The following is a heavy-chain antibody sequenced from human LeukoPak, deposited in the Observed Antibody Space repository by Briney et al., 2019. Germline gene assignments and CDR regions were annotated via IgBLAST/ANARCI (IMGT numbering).Heavy chain of an antibody. CDR3: ARERGYSSSWSYYYGMDV. Sequence: GASVKVSCKASGGTFSSYAISWVRQAPGQGLEWMGGIIPIFGTANYAQKFQGRVTITADKSTSTAYMELSSLRSEDTAVYYCARERGYSSSWSYYYGMDVWGKGTTVTVSS. D-gene: IGHD6-13*01. V-gene: IGHV1-69*06. CDR2: IIPIFGTA. J-gene: IGHJ6*04. CDR1: GGTFSSYA.